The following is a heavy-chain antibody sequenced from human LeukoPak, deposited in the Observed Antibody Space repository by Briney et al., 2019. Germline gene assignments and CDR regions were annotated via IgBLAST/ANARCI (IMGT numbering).Heavy chain of an antibody. V-gene: IGHV1-2*02. CDR3: ARAFDILTGYYAVDY. Sequence: ASVEVSCKASGYTFTGYYMHWVRQAPGQGLEWMGWINPNSGGTNYAQKFQGRVTMTRDTSISTAYMELSRLRSDDTAVYYCARAFDILTGYYAVDYWGQGTLVTVSS. J-gene: IGHJ4*02. CDR2: INPNSGGT. D-gene: IGHD3-9*01. CDR1: GYTFTGYY.